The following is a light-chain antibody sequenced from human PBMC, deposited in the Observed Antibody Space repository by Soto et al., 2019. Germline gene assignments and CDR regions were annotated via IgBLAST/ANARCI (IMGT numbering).Light chain of an antibody. CDR2: DVN. CDR3: CSYAGSYTLV. V-gene: IGLV2-11*01. Sequence: QSVLTQLRSVSGSPGQSVTISCTGASSDVGGYNYVSWYQQHPGKAPKLMIYDVNKRPSGVPDRFSGSKSGNTASLTISGLQAEDEADYYCCSYAGSYTLVFGTGTKVTV. J-gene: IGLJ1*01. CDR1: SSDVGGYNY.